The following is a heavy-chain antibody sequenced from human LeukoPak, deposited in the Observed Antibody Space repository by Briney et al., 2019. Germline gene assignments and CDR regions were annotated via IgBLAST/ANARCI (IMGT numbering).Heavy chain of an antibody. CDR2: ITREGTT. CDR3: ARGPRGAYDRIRKPGYGSGHVGWFDP. D-gene: IGHD3-3*01. Sequence: SETLSLTFSVDGGSFRGDYCSWSRQPPRKRLGWGGGITREGTTTYNPSLKSRVTVSMYTCQNQFSLKLPSVPAADTAVYYCARGPRGAYDRIRKPGYGSGHVGWFDPWGQGTLVNVSS. J-gene: IGHJ5*02. CDR1: GGSFRGDY. V-gene: IGHV4-34*01.